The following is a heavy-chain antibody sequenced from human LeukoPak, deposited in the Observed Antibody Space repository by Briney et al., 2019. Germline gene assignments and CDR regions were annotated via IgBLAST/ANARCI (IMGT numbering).Heavy chain of an antibody. CDR3: AKAAAVIPAPGVLFDY. Sequence: GGSLRLSCEASGFTFSSYWMSWVRQAPGKGLEWVSAISGSSGSTYYADSVKGRFTISRDNSKNTLYLQMNSLRAEDTAIFYCAKAAAVIPAPGVLFDYWGQGTLVTVSS. CDR2: ISGSSGST. V-gene: IGHV3-23*01. J-gene: IGHJ4*02. D-gene: IGHD6-25*01. CDR1: GFTFSSYW.